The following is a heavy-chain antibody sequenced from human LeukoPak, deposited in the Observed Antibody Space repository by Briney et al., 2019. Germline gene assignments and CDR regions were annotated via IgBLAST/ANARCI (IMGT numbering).Heavy chain of an antibody. J-gene: IGHJ4*02. CDR1: GGSISSSNW. D-gene: IGHD5-18*01. CDR2: IYHSGST. Sequence: SETLSLTCAVSGGSISSSNWWSWVRQPPGKGLEWIGEIYHSGSTNYNPSLKSRVTISVDKSKNQFSLKLSSVTAADTAVYYCARVHPGYSYGLYYWGQGTLVTVSS. CDR3: ARVHPGYSYGLYY. V-gene: IGHV4-4*02.